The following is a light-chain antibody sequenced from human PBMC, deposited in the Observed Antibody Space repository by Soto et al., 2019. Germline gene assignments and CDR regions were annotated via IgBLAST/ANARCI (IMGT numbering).Light chain of an antibody. V-gene: IGKV3-11*01. CDR2: DTS. CDR3: QHYNNWPT. J-gene: IGKJ1*01. Sequence: EVVLTQSPATLSLAPGERATLSCRASQFLSSYLAWYQQKPGQPPRLLIYDTSNRATGIPARFSGSGSGTDFTLTISSLQSEDFALYYCQHYNNWPTFGQGTKVDI. CDR1: QFLSSY.